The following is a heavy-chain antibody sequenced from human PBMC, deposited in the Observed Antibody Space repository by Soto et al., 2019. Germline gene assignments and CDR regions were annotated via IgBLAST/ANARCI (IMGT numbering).Heavy chain of an antibody. J-gene: IGHJ5*02. Sequence: SSETLSLTCTVSGGSISSGGYYWSWIRQHPGKGLEWIGYIYYSGSTYYNPSLKSRVTISVDTSKNQFSLKLSSVTAADTAVYYCARVGGINWFDPWGQGTLVTVPQ. CDR2: IYYSGST. CDR3: ARVGGINWFDP. D-gene: IGHD3-16*01. CDR1: GGSISSGGYY. V-gene: IGHV4-31*03.